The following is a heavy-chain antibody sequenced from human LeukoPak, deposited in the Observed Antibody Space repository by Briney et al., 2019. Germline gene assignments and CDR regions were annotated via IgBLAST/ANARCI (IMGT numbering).Heavy chain of an antibody. CDR1: GGSISSGGYY. V-gene: IGHV4-30-2*01. D-gene: IGHD6-13*01. CDR2: IYHTGST. CDR3: ARHAISSSYDY. J-gene: IGHJ4*02. Sequence: PSETLSLTCTVSGGSISSGGYYWSWVRQPPGKGLEWIGYIYHTGSTSYNPSLKSRITISVDRSKNQFSLKLSSVTAADTAVYYCARHAISSSYDYWGQGTLVTVSS.